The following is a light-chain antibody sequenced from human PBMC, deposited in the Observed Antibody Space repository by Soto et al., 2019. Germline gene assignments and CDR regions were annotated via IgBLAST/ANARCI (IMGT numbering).Light chain of an antibody. CDR1: SSDVGSYNL. CDR2: EGS. V-gene: IGLV2-23*01. J-gene: IGLJ3*02. Sequence: QSALTQPASVSGSPGQSITISCTGTSSDVGSYNLVSWYQQHPGKAPKLMIYEGSKRPSGVSNRFSGSKSGNTAYLTISGLQAEEEADYYCCSYAGSTWVFGGGTKVTV. CDR3: CSYAGSTWV.